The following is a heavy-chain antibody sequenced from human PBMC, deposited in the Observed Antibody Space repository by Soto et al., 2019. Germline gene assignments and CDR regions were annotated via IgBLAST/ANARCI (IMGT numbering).Heavy chain of an antibody. Sequence: EVQLLESGGGLVQPGESLRLSCAASGFDFRAYAMSWVRQAPGKGLEWVSAVTGRGATTDYADSVKGRFTIARDNSQNILFLQMNSLRTEDTAVYYCAKDLGAAGAFDFWGQGTLVTVSS. CDR2: VTGRGATT. CDR1: GFDFRAYA. D-gene: IGHD6-13*01. V-gene: IGHV3-23*01. CDR3: AKDLGAAGAFDF. J-gene: IGHJ4*02.